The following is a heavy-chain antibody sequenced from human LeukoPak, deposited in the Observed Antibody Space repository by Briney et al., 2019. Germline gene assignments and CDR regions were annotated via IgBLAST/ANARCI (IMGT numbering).Heavy chain of an antibody. CDR3: ARARGNDYGDYYYYYYMDV. CDR1: GGSISSYY. J-gene: IGHJ6*03. D-gene: IGHD4-17*01. CDR2: IYYSGST. Sequence: ASETLSLTCTVSGGSISSYYWSWIRQPPGKGLEWIGYIYYSGSTNYNPSLKSRVTISVDTSKNQFSLKLSSVTAADTAVYYCARARGNDYGDYYYYYYMDVWGKGTTVTISS. V-gene: IGHV4-59*01.